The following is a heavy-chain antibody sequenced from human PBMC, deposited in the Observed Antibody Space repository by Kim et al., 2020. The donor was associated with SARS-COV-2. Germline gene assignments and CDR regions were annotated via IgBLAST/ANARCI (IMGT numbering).Heavy chain of an antibody. CDR1: GYTFTSYG. CDR3: ARIPQKYCSSTSCYVGDY. J-gene: IGHJ4*02. Sequence: ASVKVSCKASGYTFTSYGISWVRQTPGQGLEWMGWISAYNGNTNYAQKLQGRVTMTTDTSTSTAYMELRSLRSDDTAVYYCARIPQKYCSSTSCYVGDYWGQGTLVTVSS. D-gene: IGHD2-2*01. V-gene: IGHV1-18*01. CDR2: ISAYNGNT.